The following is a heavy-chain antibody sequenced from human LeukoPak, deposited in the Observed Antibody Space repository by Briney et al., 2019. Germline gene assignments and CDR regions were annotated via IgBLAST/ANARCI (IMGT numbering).Heavy chain of an antibody. J-gene: IGHJ3*02. Sequence: GGSLRLSCAVSGFSFRIYWMSWVRQAPGKGLEWAANIKQDRSETYYVDSVKGRFTISRDNTKNSLYLQMNSLRAEDTALYYCVRDAGYSGYVINDMWGQGTMVTVSS. CDR2: IKQDRSET. CDR3: VRDAGYSGYVINDM. V-gene: IGHV3-7*01. D-gene: IGHD5-12*01. CDR1: GFSFRIYW.